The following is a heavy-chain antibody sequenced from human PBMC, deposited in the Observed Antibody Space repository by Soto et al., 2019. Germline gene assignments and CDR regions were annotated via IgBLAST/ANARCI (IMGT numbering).Heavy chain of an antibody. J-gene: IGHJ1*01. D-gene: IGHD3-3*01. Sequence: EVQLLESGGGLVQPGGSLRLSCTVSGFSISSSAFSWVRQTPGKGLELVSASSGGGGPTHYADSVKGRFTISRDNSKNTLYLQIDSLRAEDTAVYYCAKNDWSVYPLGGFWGRGTLVSVSS. V-gene: IGHV3-23*01. CDR1: GFSISSSA. CDR3: AKNDWSVYPLGGF. CDR2: SSGGGGPT.